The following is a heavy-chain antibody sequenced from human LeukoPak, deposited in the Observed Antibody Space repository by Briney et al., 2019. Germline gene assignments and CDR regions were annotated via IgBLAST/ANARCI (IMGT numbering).Heavy chain of an antibody. CDR1: GFAFTTYG. J-gene: IGHJ4*02. Sequence: GGSLRLSCAVSGFAFTTYGMHWIRQAPGKGLEWVSYISSSSSYTNYADSVKGRFTISRDNAKNSLYLQMNSLRAEDTAVYYCARTLGGYYVDYWGQGTLVTVSS. D-gene: IGHD3-22*01. CDR2: ISSSSSYT. V-gene: IGHV3-11*03. CDR3: ARTLGGYYVDY.